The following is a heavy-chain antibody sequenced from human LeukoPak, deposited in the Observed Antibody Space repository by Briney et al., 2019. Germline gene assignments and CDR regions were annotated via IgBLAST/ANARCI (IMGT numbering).Heavy chain of an antibody. V-gene: IGHV3-23*01. CDR3: ARQSSSWY. D-gene: IGHD6-13*01. J-gene: IGHJ4*02. Sequence: GGSLRLSCAASGFTFSSYAMSWVRQAPGKGLQWVSGISSGGTYYTDSVEGRFTISRDNSKNTLYLQMNSLRAEDTAVYYCARQSSSWYWGQGTLVTVSS. CDR2: ISSGGT. CDR1: GFTFSSYA.